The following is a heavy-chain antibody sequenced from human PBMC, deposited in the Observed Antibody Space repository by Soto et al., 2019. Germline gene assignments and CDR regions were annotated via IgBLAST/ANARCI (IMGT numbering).Heavy chain of an antibody. CDR1: GFSLSTSGVG. D-gene: IGHD4-17*01. V-gene: IGHV2-5*02. CDR3: AHRPYGDYPCDY. Sequence: ITLKESGPTLVKPTQTLTVTCTSFGFSLSTSGVGVGWIRQPPGTALEWLALIYWDDDKRYSPSLKSRLTITMDTSKNQVALTMTNMDPVDTATYYCAHRPYGDYPCDYWGQGTLGTGSS. J-gene: IGHJ4*02. CDR2: IYWDDDK.